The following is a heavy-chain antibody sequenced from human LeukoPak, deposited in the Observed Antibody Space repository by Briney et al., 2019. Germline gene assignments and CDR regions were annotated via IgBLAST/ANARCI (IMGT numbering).Heavy chain of an antibody. CDR3: AKHYMGSYDNRGLDY. CDR1: GGSISSSNYY. V-gene: IGHV4-39*01. CDR2: IYYSGYT. J-gene: IGHJ4*02. Sequence: SETLSLTCTVSGGSISSSNYYWGWIRQPPGKGLEWIGSIYYSGYTYYNPSVESRVTISVDTSKNQFSLKLSSVTAADTAVYYCAKHYMGSYDNRGLDYWDQGSLVTVSS. D-gene: IGHD3-10*01.